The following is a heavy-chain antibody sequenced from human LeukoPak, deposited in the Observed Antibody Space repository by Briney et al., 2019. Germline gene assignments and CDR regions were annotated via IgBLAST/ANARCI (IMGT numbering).Heavy chain of an antibody. CDR2: IDYSGST. J-gene: IGHJ4*02. V-gene: IGHV4-39*01. Sequence: SESLSLTCTVSGGSISSSSYYWGWIRQPPGKGLEWIGSIDYSGSTYYNPSLKSRVTISVDTSKNQFSLKLSSVTAADTAVYYCARYDSGYATWGQGTLVTVSS. D-gene: IGHD5-12*01. CDR3: ARYDSGYAT. CDR1: GGSISSSSYY.